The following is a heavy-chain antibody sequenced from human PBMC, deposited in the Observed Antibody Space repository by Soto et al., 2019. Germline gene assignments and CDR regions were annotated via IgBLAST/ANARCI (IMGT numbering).Heavy chain of an antibody. CDR3: VSASGSSWYFDY. CDR1: GCTFRSYS. J-gene: IGHJ4*01. V-gene: IGHV3-21*01. Sequence: PGGSLRLSCAASGCTFRSYSMNWVRQAPGKGLEWVSSINGSSSSIYYADSVKGRFTIPRDNAKNSLYLQMNSLRAEDTAVFYCVSASGSSWYFDYWGQGALVTVSS. CDR2: INGSSSSI. D-gene: IGHD6-13*01.